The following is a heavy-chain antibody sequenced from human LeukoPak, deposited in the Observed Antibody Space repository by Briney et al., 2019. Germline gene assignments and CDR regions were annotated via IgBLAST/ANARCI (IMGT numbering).Heavy chain of an antibody. Sequence: PGGSLRLSCAASGFTVSSNYMSWVRQAPGKGLEWVSVIYSGGSTYYADSVKGRFTISRDNSKSTLYLQMNSLRAEDTAVYYCARSPPMSQFDYWGQGTLVTVSS. CDR1: GFTVSSNY. D-gene: IGHD3-22*01. CDR2: IYSGGST. CDR3: ARSPPMSQFDY. V-gene: IGHV3-66*02. J-gene: IGHJ4*02.